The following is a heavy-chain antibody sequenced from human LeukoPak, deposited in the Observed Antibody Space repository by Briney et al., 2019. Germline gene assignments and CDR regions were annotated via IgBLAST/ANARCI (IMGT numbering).Heavy chain of an antibody. D-gene: IGHD1-26*01. V-gene: IGHV1-69*05. Sequence: ASVKVSCKASGGTFSSYAISWVRQAPGQGLEWMGGIIPIFGTANYAQKLQGRVTMTTDTSTSTAYMELRSLRSDDTAVYYCAREVVGATTHYYYGMDVWGQGTTVTVSS. CDR3: AREVVGATTHYYYGMDV. CDR1: GGTFSSYA. CDR2: IIPIFGTA. J-gene: IGHJ6*02.